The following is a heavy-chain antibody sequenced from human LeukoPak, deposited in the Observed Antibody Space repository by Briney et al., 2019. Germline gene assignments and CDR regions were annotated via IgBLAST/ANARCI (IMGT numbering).Heavy chain of an antibody. Sequence: SETLSLTCAVYGGSFSGYYWSWLRQPPGKGLEWIGEINHSGSTNYNPSLKSRVSISVDKSKNQFSLKLSSVIAADAAVYYCARGAKYYYDSSGYYYLYPFDYWGQGTVVTVSS. CDR1: GGSFSGYY. V-gene: IGHV4-34*01. D-gene: IGHD3-22*01. J-gene: IGHJ4*02. CDR2: INHSGST. CDR3: ARGAKYYYDSSGYYYLYPFDY.